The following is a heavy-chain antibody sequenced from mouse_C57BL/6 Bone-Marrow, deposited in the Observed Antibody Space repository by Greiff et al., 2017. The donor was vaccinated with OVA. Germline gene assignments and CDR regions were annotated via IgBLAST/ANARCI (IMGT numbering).Heavy chain of an antibody. D-gene: IGHD2-10*02. Sequence: EVKVVESGGDLVKPGGSLKLSCAASGFTFSSYGMSWVRQTPDKRLEWVATISSGGSYTYYPDSVKGRFTISRDNAKNTLYLQMSSLKSEDTAMYYCARHSILYYFDYWGQGTTLTVSS. CDR1: GFTFSSYG. J-gene: IGHJ2*01. V-gene: IGHV5-6*01. CDR3: ARHSILYYFDY. CDR2: ISSGGSYT.